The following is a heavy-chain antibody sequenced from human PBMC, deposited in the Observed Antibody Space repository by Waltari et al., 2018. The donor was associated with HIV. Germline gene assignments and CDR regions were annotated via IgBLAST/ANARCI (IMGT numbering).Heavy chain of an antibody. CDR3: AKDRHRIFGVDAYGMDV. CDR2: SSGGGGGT. D-gene: IGHD3-3*01. J-gene: IGHJ6*02. CDR1: GFSFDDYA. Sequence: EEQLVESGGTLLQPGRSLRLYCAASGFSFDDYAMHWVRQAPGKGREGVSGSSGGGGGTGYAESVRGRFTISRDNGKNSLYLEMNSLRVEDTALYYCAKDRHRIFGVDAYGMDVWGQGTTVTVS. V-gene: IGHV3-9*01.